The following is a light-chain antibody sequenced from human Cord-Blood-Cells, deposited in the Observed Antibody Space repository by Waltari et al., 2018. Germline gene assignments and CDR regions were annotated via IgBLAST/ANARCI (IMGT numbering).Light chain of an antibody. CDR1: SSNIGSNY. V-gene: IGLV1-47*01. CDR3: AAWDDSLSGV. CDR2: RNN. J-gene: IGLJ3*02. Sequence: QSVLTQPPSASGTPGQRVTISCSGSSSNIGSNYVYWYQQPPGTSPKLLIYRNNRRPSGVPARFSGSKSGTSASLAISGLRSEDEADYYCAAWDDSLSGVFGGGTKLTVL.